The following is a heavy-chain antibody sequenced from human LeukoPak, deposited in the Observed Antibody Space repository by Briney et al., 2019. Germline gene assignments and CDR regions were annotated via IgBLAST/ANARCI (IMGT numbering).Heavy chain of an antibody. V-gene: IGHV4-4*07. CDR1: GGSISSYY. Sequence: SETLSLTCTGSGGSISSYYWSWLGQPAGKGLEWIGRIYTSGSTNYNPSLKSRVTISVDTSKNQFSLKLCSVTAADTAVYYCARDRYYYDTSGPPLDIGGQGTMVTVSS. D-gene: IGHD3-22*01. CDR2: IYTSGST. CDR3: ARDRYYYDTSGPPLDI. J-gene: IGHJ3*02.